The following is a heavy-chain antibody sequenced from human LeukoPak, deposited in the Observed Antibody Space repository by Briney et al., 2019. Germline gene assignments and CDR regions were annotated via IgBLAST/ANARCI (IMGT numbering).Heavy chain of an antibody. CDR2: IYYSGTT. CDR3: ARVIFLEWFIDY. D-gene: IGHD3-3*01. Sequence: PSETLSLTCTVSGGSISSYWWSWIRQSPGKGLEWIGYIYYSGTTNYNPSLRSRVTISVDTSKNQFSLKLSSVTAADTAVYYCARVIFLEWFIDYWGQGTLVTVSS. J-gene: IGHJ4*02. V-gene: IGHV4-59*08. CDR1: GGSISSYW.